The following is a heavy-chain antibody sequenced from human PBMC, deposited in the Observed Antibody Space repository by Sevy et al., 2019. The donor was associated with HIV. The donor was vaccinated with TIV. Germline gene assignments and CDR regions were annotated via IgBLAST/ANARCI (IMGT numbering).Heavy chain of an antibody. CDR3: ARDRRVAPMDV. D-gene: IGHD2-15*01. Sequence: GGSLRLSCAASGFTFSSYSMNWVRQAPGKGLEWVSSISSSSTYIYYADSVKGRFTISRDNAKNSLYLQMNSLGAEDTAVYYCARDRRVAPMDVWGQGTTVTVSS. CDR2: ISSSSTYI. CDR1: GFTFSSYS. V-gene: IGHV3-21*01. J-gene: IGHJ6*02.